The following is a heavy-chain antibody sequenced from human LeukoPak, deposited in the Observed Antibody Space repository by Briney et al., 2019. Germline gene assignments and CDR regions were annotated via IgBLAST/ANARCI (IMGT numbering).Heavy chain of an antibody. CDR3: ARSPWGIAAAGH. V-gene: IGHV4-61*01. CDR2: ISYSGST. J-gene: IGHJ4*02. CDR1: GGSFSSGSYF. D-gene: IGHD6-13*01. Sequence: SETLSLTCTVSGGSFSSGSYFWSWIRQPPGKGLEWIGYISYSGSTNYNPSLKSRVTISVDTSKNQFSLKLSSVTAADTAVFYCARSPWGIAAAGHWGQGTLVTVFS.